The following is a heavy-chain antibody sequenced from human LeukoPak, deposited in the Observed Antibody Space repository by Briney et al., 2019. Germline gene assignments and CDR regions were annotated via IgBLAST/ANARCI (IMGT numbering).Heavy chain of an antibody. CDR1: GFTFSGSA. Sequence: PGGSLRLSCAASGFTFSGSAMHWVRQASGKGLEWVGRIRSKANTYATAYAASVKGRFTISRDDSKNTAYLQMNSLKTGDTAVYYCTRRRCSSTSCYGGYYGMDVWGKGTTVTVSS. CDR2: IRSKANTYAT. D-gene: IGHD2-2*01. CDR3: TRRRCSSTSCYGGYYGMDV. J-gene: IGHJ6*04. V-gene: IGHV3-73*01.